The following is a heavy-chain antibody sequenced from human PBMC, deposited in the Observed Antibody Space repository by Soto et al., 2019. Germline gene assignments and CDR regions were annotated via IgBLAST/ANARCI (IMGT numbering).Heavy chain of an antibody. J-gene: IGHJ4*02. D-gene: IGHD3-3*01. CDR3: ATDSNYDVSNSF. Sequence: SVKVSCKASGGTLNNYAINWVRQAPGQGLEWMGGVLPVSAPPDYAQKFQGRVSITADHSTSTVYMELSRLKSDDTAVYFCATDSNYDVSNSFWGQGTLVTVSS. CDR2: VLPVSAPP. CDR1: GGTLNNYA. V-gene: IGHV1-69*13.